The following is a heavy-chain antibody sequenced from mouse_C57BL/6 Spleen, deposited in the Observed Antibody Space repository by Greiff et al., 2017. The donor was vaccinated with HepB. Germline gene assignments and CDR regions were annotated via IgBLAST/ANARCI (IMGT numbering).Heavy chain of an antibody. J-gene: IGHJ1*03. CDR1: GYTFTSYW. D-gene: IGHD1-1*01. CDR3: ARRTTGVATWDGYFDV. Sequence: QVQLQQPGAELVRPGTSVKLSCKASGYTFTSYWMHWVKQRPGQGLEWIGVIDPSDSYTNYNQKFKGKATLTVDTSSSTAYMQLSSLTSGDSAVYYCARRTTGVATWDGYFDVWGTGTTVTVSS. V-gene: IGHV1-59*01. CDR2: IDPSDSYT.